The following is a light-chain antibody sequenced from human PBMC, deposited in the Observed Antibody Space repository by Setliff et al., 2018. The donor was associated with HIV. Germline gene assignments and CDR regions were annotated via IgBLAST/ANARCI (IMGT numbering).Light chain of an antibody. CDR2: RND. J-gene: IGLJ2*01. Sequence: QSALTQPPSASGTPGQWVTISCSGSSSNIRSNYVHWYQQLPGTAPKLLIYRNDQRPSGVPDRFSGSKSGTSASLAISGLRSEDEADYYCAACDDSLSGVVFGGGTKVTV. CDR1: SSNIRSNY. CDR3: AACDDSLSGVV. V-gene: IGLV1-47*01.